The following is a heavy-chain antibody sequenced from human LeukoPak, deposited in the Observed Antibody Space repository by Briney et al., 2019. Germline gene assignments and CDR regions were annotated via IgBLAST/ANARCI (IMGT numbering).Heavy chain of an antibody. CDR3: ARESSNGWFDP. Sequence: GASVKVSCKTSGYTFSRFGISLVRQAPGQGLEWMGWISGYDGNTNYPQRLQGKVTIATDTSTSTAYMELRNLRSDDTAVYYCARESSNGWFDPWGQGTLVTVSS. V-gene: IGHV1-18*01. CDR2: ISGYDGNT. CDR1: GYTFSRFG. J-gene: IGHJ5*02. D-gene: IGHD2-8*01.